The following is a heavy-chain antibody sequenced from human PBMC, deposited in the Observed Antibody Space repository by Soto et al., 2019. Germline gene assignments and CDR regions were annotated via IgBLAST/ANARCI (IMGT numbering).Heavy chain of an antibody. CDR1: GDSVSSNSAA. J-gene: IGHJ6*02. V-gene: IGHV6-1*01. CDR3: ARVEIGYCSGGSCYYYYYVMDV. CDR2: TYYRSKWYN. D-gene: IGHD2-15*01. Sequence: PSQTLSLTCAISGDSVSSNSAAWNWIRQSPSRGLEWLGRTYYRSKWYNDYAVSVKSRITINPDTSKNQFSLQLNSVTPEDTAVYYCARVEIGYCSGGSCYYYYYVMDVWGQGTKVIVSS.